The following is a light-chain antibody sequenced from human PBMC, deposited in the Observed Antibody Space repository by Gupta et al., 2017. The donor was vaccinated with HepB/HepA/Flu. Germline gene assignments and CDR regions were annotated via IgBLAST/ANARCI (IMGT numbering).Light chain of an antibody. V-gene: IGKV1-39*01. CDR3: QQNYTTPPT. J-gene: IGKJ4*01. CDR2: AAS. Sequence: DIHVTQSPSSLSAFLGDRVTITCRARQFINSYLNWYQQKAGKAPKTLIYAASNLQSEVPTRFSGSGSATDFTLTISRLQPEDFASYYSQQNYTTPPTFGGGTKVEIK. CDR1: QFINSY.